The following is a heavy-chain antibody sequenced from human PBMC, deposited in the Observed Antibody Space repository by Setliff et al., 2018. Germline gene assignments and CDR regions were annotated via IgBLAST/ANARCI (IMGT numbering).Heavy chain of an antibody. CDR3: ARVYSGYDSADY. CDR2: INTNTGNP. CDR1: GYTFTSYA. Sequence: VASVKVSCKASGYTFTSYAMNWVRQAPGQGLEWMGWINTNTGNPTYAQGFTGRFVFSLDISVSTAYLQISSLKAEDTAVYYCARVYSGYDSADYWGQGTLVTVSS. J-gene: IGHJ4*02. V-gene: IGHV7-4-1*02. D-gene: IGHD5-12*01.